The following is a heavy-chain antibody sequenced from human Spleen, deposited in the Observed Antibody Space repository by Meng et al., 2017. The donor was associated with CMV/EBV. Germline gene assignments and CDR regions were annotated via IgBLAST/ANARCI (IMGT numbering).Heavy chain of an antibody. Sequence: GESLKISCAASGFTFSNYAMSWVRQAPGKGLEWVSSINTRGDYMYYPDSVKGRFTISRDNAKNSLSLQMNSLRAEDTAIYYCARVHCTSTSCYYYEMDVWGQGTTVTVSS. CDR3: ARVHCTSTSCYYYEMDV. J-gene: IGHJ6*02. CDR1: GFTFSNYA. D-gene: IGHD2-2*01. CDR2: INTRGDYM. V-gene: IGHV3-21*01.